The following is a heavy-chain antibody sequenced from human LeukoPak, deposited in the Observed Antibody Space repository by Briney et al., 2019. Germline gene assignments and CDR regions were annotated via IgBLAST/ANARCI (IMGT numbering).Heavy chain of an antibody. Sequence: GRSLRLSCAASGFTFSSYAMHWVRQAPRKGLERVSVISYDGSNKYYADSVKGRFTISRDNSKNTLYLQMNSLRAEDTAVYYCARDGSGSYYVSYFDYWGQGTLVTVSS. CDR2: ISYDGSNK. CDR3: ARDGSGSYYVSYFDY. V-gene: IGHV3-30-3*01. CDR1: GFTFSSYA. D-gene: IGHD1-26*01. J-gene: IGHJ4*02.